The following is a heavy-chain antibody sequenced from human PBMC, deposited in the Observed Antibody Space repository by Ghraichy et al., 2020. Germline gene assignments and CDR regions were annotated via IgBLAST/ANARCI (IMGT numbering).Heavy chain of an antibody. CDR1: GFTFSSYA. Sequence: GGSLRLSCAASGFTFSSYAMSWVRQAPGKGLEWVSGISGSGGSTYFADSVKGRFTISRDNSKNTLYLQMNSLRAEDTAIYYCAKGELVSSAHDYWGQGTLVTVSS. V-gene: IGHV3-23*01. D-gene: IGHD6-13*01. CDR2: ISGSGGST. CDR3: AKGELVSSAHDY. J-gene: IGHJ4*02.